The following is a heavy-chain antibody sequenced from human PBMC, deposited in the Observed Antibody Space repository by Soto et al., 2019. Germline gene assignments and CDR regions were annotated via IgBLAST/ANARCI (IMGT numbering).Heavy chain of an antibody. V-gene: IGHV3-30*19. CDR3: ARWGTTGGLDF. CDR1: GFTFRSYV. CDR2: TSYDGSNK. J-gene: IGHJ4*02. D-gene: IGHD3-16*01. Sequence: QVQLVESGGGVVQPGTSLRLSCVGSGFTFRSYVIHWVRQAPGKGLEWVALTSYDGSNKYYDDSVQGRFTISRDNSRNTVDLQMDSLRLEDTALDFFARWGTTGGLDFWDQGTVVSVSS.